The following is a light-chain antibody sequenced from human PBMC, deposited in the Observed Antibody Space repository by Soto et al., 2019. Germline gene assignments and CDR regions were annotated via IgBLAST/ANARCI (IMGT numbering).Light chain of an antibody. Sequence: DIVLTQSPATLSLSPGERATLSCRASQSVSSTYLAWYQQKPGAAPRLLIYGASSRTAGIPDRFSGSGSGTDFTLTINRLEPEDFAVYYCQQYGSSPKTFGQGTKLEIK. CDR1: QSVSSTY. J-gene: IGKJ2*01. CDR2: GAS. V-gene: IGKV3-20*01. CDR3: QQYGSSPKT.